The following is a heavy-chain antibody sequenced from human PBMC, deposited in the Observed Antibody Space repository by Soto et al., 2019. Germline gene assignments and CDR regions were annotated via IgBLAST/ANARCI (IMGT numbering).Heavy chain of an antibody. Sequence: QVQLQQWGAGLLKPSETLSLTCAVYGGSFSGYYWSWIRQPPGKGLEWIGEINHSGSTNYNPSLTSGVTLSVETSKNQFPLKLWSVTAADTAVYYCARGPFPRITMVRGVVHYYYYGMDVWGQGTTVTVSS. CDR3: ARGPFPRITMVRGVVHYYYYGMDV. J-gene: IGHJ6*02. CDR2: INHSGST. V-gene: IGHV4-34*01. D-gene: IGHD3-10*01. CDR1: GGSFSGYY.